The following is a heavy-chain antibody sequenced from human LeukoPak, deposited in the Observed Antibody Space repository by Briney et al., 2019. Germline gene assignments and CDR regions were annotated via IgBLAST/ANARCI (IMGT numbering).Heavy chain of an antibody. CDR3: TRVGDDYPY. Sequence: GASVTVSCKASGYIFTAYYLHWVRQAPGQKPEWMGWIKANSGDTNYAQKFQGRVTMTRDTPISAVYMELSGLTADDTAVYYCTRVGDDYPYWGQGTLVTVSS. V-gene: IGHV1-2*02. CDR1: GYIFTAYY. D-gene: IGHD5-24*01. J-gene: IGHJ4*02. CDR2: IKANSGDT.